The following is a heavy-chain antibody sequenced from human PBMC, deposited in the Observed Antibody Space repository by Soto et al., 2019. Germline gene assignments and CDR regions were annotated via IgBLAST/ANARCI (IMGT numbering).Heavy chain of an antibody. Sequence: GGSLRLSCAASGFPFSSNSMNWVRQAPGEGLQWVASISSVSDYIYYADSVKGRFTISRDNAKNSLYLQMSSLRAEDTAVYYCARASGESYPGSRVFDSWGQGTRVTVSS. D-gene: IGHD3-10*01. CDR3: ARASGESYPGSRVFDS. CDR2: ISSVSDYI. J-gene: IGHJ4*02. CDR1: GFPFSSNS. V-gene: IGHV3-21*01.